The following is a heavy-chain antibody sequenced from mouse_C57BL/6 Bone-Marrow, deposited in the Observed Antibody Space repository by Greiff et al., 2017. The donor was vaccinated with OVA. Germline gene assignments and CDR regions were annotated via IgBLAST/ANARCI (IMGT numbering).Heavy chain of an antibody. CDR2: ISSGGSYT. CDR1: GFTFSSYG. Sequence: EVQVVESGGDLVKPGGSLKLSCAASGFTFSSYGMSWVRQTPDKRLEWVANISSGGSYTYYPDSVKGRFIITRNNAKNTLYLQISSLKSEDTAMYYCARPTGGFAYWGQGTRVTVSA. V-gene: IGHV5-6*01. J-gene: IGHJ3*01. CDR3: ARPTGGFAY.